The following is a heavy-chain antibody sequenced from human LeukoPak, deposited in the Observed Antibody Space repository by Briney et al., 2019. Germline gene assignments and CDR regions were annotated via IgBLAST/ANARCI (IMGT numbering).Heavy chain of an antibody. CDR2: ISTTGST. Sequence: SETLSLTCTVSGGSISSGNYYWSWIRQPAGKGLEWIGRISTTGSTNYNPSLKSRVTISVDTSKNQFSLKLSPVTAADTAVYYCARDYGGNWNDGCRFDYWGQGTLITVSS. D-gene: IGHD1-1*01. V-gene: IGHV4-61*02. CDR1: GGSISSGNYY. CDR3: ARDYGGNWNDGCRFDY. J-gene: IGHJ4*02.